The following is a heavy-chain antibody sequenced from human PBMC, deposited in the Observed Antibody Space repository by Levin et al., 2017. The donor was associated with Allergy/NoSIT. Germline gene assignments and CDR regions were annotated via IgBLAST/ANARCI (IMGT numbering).Heavy chain of an antibody. D-gene: IGHD6-13*01. CDR3: AREPAAAGTNYDYGMDV. Sequence: ASVKVSCKASGYTFTGYYMHWVRQAPGQGLEWMGWINPNSGGTNYAQKVQGRVTMTRDTSISTAYMELSRLRSDDTAVYYCAREPAAAGTNYDYGMDVWGQGTTVTVSS. V-gene: IGHV1-2*02. J-gene: IGHJ6*02. CDR2: INPNSGGT. CDR1: GYTFTGYY.